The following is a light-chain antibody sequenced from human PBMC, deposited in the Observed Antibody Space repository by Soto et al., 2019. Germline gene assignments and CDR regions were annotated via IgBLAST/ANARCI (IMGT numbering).Light chain of an antibody. J-gene: IGLJ2*01. CDR2: GNS. CDR3: QSYDSSLSVV. Sequence: QSVLTQPPSVSGAPGQRVTISCTGSSSNIGAGYDVHWYQQLPGTAPKLLIYGNSNRPSGVPDRFSGSKSGTSASLTITGXXXXXXADYYCQSYDSSLSVVFGGGTKVTVL. CDR1: SSNIGAGYD. V-gene: IGLV1-40*01.